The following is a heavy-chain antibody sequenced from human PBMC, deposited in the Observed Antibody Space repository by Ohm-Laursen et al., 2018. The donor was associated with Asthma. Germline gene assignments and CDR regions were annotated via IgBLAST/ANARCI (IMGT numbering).Heavy chain of an antibody. CDR2: IIPIFGTA. Sequence: ASVKVSCKASGGTFSSYAISWVRQAPGQGLEWMGGIIPIFGTANYAQKFQGRVTITADESTSTAYMELSSLRSEDTAVYYCARIVHYGDYFDYWGQGTLVTVSS. J-gene: IGHJ4*02. CDR1: GGTFSSYA. CDR3: ARIVHYGDYFDY. V-gene: IGHV1-69*13. D-gene: IGHD4-17*01.